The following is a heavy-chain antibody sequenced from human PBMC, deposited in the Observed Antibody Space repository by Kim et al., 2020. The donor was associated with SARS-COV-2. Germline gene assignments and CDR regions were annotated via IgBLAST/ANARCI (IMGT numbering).Heavy chain of an antibody. CDR3: AKDRHGDYGSFVY. V-gene: IGHV3-23*01. J-gene: IGHJ4*02. Sequence: GGSLRLSCAASGFTFSSYARSWVRQAPGKGLEWVSAISGSGGSTYYADSVKGRFTISRDNSKNTLYLQMNSLRAEDTAVYYCAKDRHGDYGSFVYWGQGTLVTVSS. CDR1: GFTFSSYA. CDR2: ISGSGGST. D-gene: IGHD4-17*01.